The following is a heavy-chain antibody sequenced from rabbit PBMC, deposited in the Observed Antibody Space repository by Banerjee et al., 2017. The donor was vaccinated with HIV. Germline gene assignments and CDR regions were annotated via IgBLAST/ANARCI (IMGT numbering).Heavy chain of an antibody. Sequence: QQQLEESGGGLVKPGGTLTLTCKASGIDFNSYFWMSWVRQAPGKGLEWIGCIYPNYGSIDYASWAKGRFTISKTSSTTVTLQMTSLTAADTATYFCASQGADSTYDAPFKLWGPGTLVTVS. CDR3: ASQGADSTYDAPFKL. D-gene: IGHD8-1*01. J-gene: IGHJ4*01. CDR2: IYPNYGSI. CDR1: GIDFNSYFW. V-gene: IGHV1S45*01.